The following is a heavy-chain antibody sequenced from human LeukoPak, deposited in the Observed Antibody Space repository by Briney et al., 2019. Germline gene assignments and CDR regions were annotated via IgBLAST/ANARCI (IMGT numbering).Heavy chain of an antibody. Sequence: GGSLRLSCAASGFTVSSNYMSWVRQAPGKGLEGVSVIYSGGSTYYADSVKGRFTISRDNSKNTLYLQMNSLRAEDTAVYYCASNYYGSGSYPPDYWGQGTLVTVSS. D-gene: IGHD3-10*01. V-gene: IGHV3-66*01. J-gene: IGHJ4*02. CDR3: ASNYYGSGSYPPDY. CDR1: GFTVSSNY. CDR2: IYSGGST.